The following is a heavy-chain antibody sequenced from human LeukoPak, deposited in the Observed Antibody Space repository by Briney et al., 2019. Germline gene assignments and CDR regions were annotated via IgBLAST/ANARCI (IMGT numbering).Heavy chain of an antibody. Sequence: GRSLRLSCVASGFAFRGSAMHWVRQVPGKGLEWVSGISWSSEYMFYADSVKGRFTISRDNAENSLYLQMDSLRVEDTALYFCAKEGSVCTNEICRYSDYWGQGALVTVSS. CDR2: ISWSSEYM. J-gene: IGHJ4*02. V-gene: IGHV3-9*01. CDR3: AKEGSVCTNEICRYSDY. D-gene: IGHD2-8*01. CDR1: GFAFRGSA.